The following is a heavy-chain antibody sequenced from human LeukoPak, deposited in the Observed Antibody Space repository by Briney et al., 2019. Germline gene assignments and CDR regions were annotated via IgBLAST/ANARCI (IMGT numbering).Heavy chain of an antibody. J-gene: IGHJ3*02. CDR3: TRPLSRHMVMFRAFDI. Sequence: GGSLRLSCAASGFTFSSYAMSWVRQAPGKGLEWVGFIRSKAYGGTTEYAASVKGRFTISRDDSKSIAYLQMNSLKTEDTAVYYCTRPLSRHMVMFRAFDIWGQGTMVTVSS. V-gene: IGHV3-49*04. D-gene: IGHD5-18*01. CDR1: GFTFSSYA. CDR2: IRSKAYGGTT.